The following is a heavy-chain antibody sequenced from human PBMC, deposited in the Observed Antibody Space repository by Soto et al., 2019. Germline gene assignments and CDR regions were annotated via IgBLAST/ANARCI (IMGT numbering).Heavy chain of an antibody. Sequence: EVQLVESGGGLVQPGGSLRLSCAASGFTFSSYWMHWVRQAPGKGLVWVSRINSDGSSTSYADSVKGRFTISRDNAKNSLYLQMNSLRAEDTAVYYCAREYSGSYYRKGYFDYWGQGTLVTVSS. CDR2: INSDGSST. CDR3: AREYSGSYYRKGYFDY. J-gene: IGHJ4*02. CDR1: GFTFSSYW. D-gene: IGHD1-26*01. V-gene: IGHV3-74*01.